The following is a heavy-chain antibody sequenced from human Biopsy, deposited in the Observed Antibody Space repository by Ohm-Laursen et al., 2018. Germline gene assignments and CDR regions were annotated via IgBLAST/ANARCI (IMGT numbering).Heavy chain of an antibody. CDR2: IYYTGST. Sequence: SDTLSLTCTVSRDSISNYYWTWIRQSPGKGLEWIGYIYYTGSTNYNPSVKSRVTISVDTSKNQFSLKLGSVTAADTAVYYCARMPHFDYWGQGILVTVSS. V-gene: IGHV4-59*07. D-gene: IGHD2-2*01. CDR1: RDSISNYY. J-gene: IGHJ4*02. CDR3: ARMPHFDY.